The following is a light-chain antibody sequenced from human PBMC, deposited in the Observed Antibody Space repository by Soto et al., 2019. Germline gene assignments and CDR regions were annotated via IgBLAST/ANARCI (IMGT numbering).Light chain of an antibody. CDR1: KHDIGVYDF. CDR2: EVV. CDR3: KSYAGSNTYV. Sequence: QSVLTRPPSASGSPGQSVTISCTGTKHDIGVYDFVSWYQHHPGKAPRLIIYEVVQRPSGVPDRFSGSKSGNTASLTVSGLQAADEADYFCKSYAGSNTYVFGSGTKVTV. J-gene: IGLJ1*01. V-gene: IGLV2-8*01.